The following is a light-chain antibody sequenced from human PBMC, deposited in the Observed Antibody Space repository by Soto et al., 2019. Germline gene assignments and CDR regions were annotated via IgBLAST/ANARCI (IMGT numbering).Light chain of an antibody. CDR3: QQYYSYPGT. Sequence: AIRMTQSPSSFSASTGDRVTITCRASQGISSYLAWYQQKPGKAPQLLIYAASTLQSGVPSRFSGSGSGTDFTLTISCLQSEDFATYYCQQYYSYPGTFGQGTKVEIK. CDR2: AAS. V-gene: IGKV1-8*01. J-gene: IGKJ1*01. CDR1: QGISSY.